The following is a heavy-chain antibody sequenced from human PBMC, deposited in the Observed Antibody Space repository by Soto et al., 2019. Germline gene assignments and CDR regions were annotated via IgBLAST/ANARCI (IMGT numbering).Heavy chain of an antibody. CDR2: ISYDGSNK. J-gene: IGHJ3*02. CDR1: GFAFSSYG. CDR3: AKDAGEATIYFWRSDAFDI. V-gene: IGHV3-30*18. Sequence: QVQLVESGGGVVQPGRSLRLSCAASGFAFSSYGMHWVRQAPGKGLEWVAVISYDGSNKYYADSVKGRFTISRDNSKNTLYLQMNSLRAEDTAVYYCAKDAGEATIYFWRSDAFDIWGQGTMVTVSS. D-gene: IGHD3-3*01.